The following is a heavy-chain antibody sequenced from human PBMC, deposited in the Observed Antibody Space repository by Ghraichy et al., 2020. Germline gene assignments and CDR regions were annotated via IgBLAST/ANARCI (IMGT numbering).Heavy chain of an antibody. V-gene: IGHV3-74*01. J-gene: IGHJ4*02. CDR1: GFTFSSHW. D-gene: IGHD6-19*01. CDR3: ARSSGYIDY. Sequence: GGSLRLSCAASGFTFSSHWMHWVRQAPGKGLVWVSHISSDGRTTNYADSVKGRFTISRDDAKNTLYLQMNSLRAEDTAVYYCARSSGYIDYWGQGTLVTVSS. CDR2: ISSDGRTT.